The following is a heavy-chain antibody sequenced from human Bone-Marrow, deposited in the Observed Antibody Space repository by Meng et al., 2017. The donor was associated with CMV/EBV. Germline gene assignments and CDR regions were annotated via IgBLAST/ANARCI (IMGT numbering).Heavy chain of an antibody. V-gene: IGHV3-7*01. J-gene: IGHJ4*02. CDR2: IKQDGSEK. Sequence: GESLKISCAASGFTFSSYWMSWVRQAPGKGLEWVANIKQDGSEKYYVDSVKGRFTISRDNAKNSLYLQMNSLRAEHTAVYYCARDLSGELPRWGQGTLVTVSS. D-gene: IGHD1-26*01. CDR3: ARDLSGELPR. CDR1: GFTFSSYW.